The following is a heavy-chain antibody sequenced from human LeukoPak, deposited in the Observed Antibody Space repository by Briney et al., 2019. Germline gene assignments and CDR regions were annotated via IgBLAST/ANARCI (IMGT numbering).Heavy chain of an antibody. Sequence: PSETLSLTCTVSGGSISSYYWSWIRQPAGKGLEWIGRIYTSGSTNYNPSLKSRVTMSVDTSKNQFSLKLSSVTAADTAVYYCARHSDTTSIAAAGTGLFDPWGQGTLVTVSS. J-gene: IGHJ5*02. D-gene: IGHD6-13*01. CDR3: ARHSDTTSIAAAGTGLFDP. V-gene: IGHV4-4*07. CDR2: IYTSGST. CDR1: GGSISSYY.